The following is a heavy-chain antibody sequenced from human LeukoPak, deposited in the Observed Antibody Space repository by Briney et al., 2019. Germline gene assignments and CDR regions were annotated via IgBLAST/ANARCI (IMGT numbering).Heavy chain of an antibody. V-gene: IGHV4-59*01. D-gene: IGHD6-19*01. CDR3: ARDRGVAGGNAFDI. CDR2: IHYSGST. CDR1: GGSISNYY. J-gene: IGHJ3*02. Sequence: SETLSLTCTVSGGSISNYYWSWIRQPPGKGLEWIGYIHYSGSTNYNPSLKSLVTISVDTSKDQFSLKLSSVTAADTAVYYCARDRGVAGGNAFDIWGQGTMVTVSS.